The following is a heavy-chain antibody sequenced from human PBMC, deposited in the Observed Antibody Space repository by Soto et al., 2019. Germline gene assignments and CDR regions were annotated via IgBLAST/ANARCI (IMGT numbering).Heavy chain of an antibody. CDR3: ARTYYFDTSAFYLPPDAFDI. CDR2: IFSNDEK. CDR1: GFSLTNARMG. Sequence: QVTLKESGPVLVKSTETLTLTCTVSGFSLTNARMGVSWIRQPPGKALEWLAHIFSNDEKSYSTSQKNRLTISKDTSKSQVVLTMANMDPVDTATSYCARTYYFDTSAFYLPPDAFDIWGQGTMVTVSS. D-gene: IGHD3-22*01. J-gene: IGHJ3*02. V-gene: IGHV2-26*01.